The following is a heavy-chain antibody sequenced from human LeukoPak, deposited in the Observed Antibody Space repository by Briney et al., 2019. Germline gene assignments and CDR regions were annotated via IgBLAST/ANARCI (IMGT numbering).Heavy chain of an antibody. CDR2: FDPEDGET. V-gene: IGHV1-24*01. J-gene: IGHJ4*02. Sequence: ASVKVSCKVSGYTLTELSMHWVRQAPGKGLEWMGGFDPEDGETIYAQKFQGRVTMTEDTSTDTAYMELSSLRSEDTAVYYCATANDSSGYYSNFDYWGQGTLVTVSS. CDR1: GYTLTELS. D-gene: IGHD3-22*01. CDR3: ATANDSSGYYSNFDY.